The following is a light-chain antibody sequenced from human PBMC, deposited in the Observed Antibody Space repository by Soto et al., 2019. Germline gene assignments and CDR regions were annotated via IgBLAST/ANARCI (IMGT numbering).Light chain of an antibody. CDR1: SSDVGGYNF. J-gene: IGLJ1*01. CDR3: SSYAGSNNFCV. CDR2: EVS. V-gene: IGLV2-8*01. Sequence: QSVLTQPPSASGSPGQSVTISCTGTSSDVGGYNFVSWYQQHPGKAPKLMIYEVSERPSGVPDRFSGSKSGNTASLTVSGLQAEDEAEYYSSSYAGSNNFCVFGTGTKLTVL.